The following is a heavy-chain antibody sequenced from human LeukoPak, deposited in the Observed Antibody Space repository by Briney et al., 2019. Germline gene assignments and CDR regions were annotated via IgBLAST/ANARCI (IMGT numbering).Heavy chain of an antibody. CDR3: ARGYCSGGSCYFNYFDY. Sequence: GGSLRLSWAASGFTFSSYSMNWVRQAPGKGLEWVSSISSSSSYIYYADSVKGRFTISRDNAKNSLYLQMNSLRAEDTAVYYCARGYCSGGSCYFNYFDYWGQGTLVTVSS. CDR2: ISSSSSYI. CDR1: GFTFSSYS. D-gene: IGHD2-15*01. J-gene: IGHJ4*02. V-gene: IGHV3-21*01.